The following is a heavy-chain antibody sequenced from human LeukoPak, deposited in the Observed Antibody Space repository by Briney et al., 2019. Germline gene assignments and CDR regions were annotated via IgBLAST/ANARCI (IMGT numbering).Heavy chain of an antibody. CDR2: INPNSGGT. D-gene: IGHD6-13*01. CDR1: GYTFTGYY. Sequence: GASVKVSCKASGYTFTGYYMHWVRQAPGQGLEWMGWINPNSGGTNYAQKFQGRVTMTGDTSISTAYMELSRLRSDDTAVYYCARDLQQLVLNWFDPWGQGTLVTVSS. J-gene: IGHJ5*02. V-gene: IGHV1-2*02. CDR3: ARDLQQLVLNWFDP.